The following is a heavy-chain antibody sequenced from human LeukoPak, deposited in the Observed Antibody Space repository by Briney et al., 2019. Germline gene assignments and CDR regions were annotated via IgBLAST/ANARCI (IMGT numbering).Heavy chain of an antibody. CDR2: INPSGGST. J-gene: IGHJ4*02. Sequence: GASVKVSCKASGYTFTSYYMHWVRQAPGQGLEWMGIINPSGGSTSHAQKFQGRVTMTRDTSTSTVYMELSSLRSEDTAVYYCARARYKAPVADAYFDYWGQGTLVTVSS. CDR1: GYTFTSYY. V-gene: IGHV1-46*01. D-gene: IGHD1-14*01. CDR3: ARARYKAPVADAYFDY.